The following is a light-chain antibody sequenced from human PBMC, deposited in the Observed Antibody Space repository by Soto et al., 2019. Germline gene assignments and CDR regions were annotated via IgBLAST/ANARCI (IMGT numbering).Light chain of an antibody. CDR3: QQANSLSL. V-gene: IGKV1-12*02. Sequence: DIQMTQSPSSVSASVGDRVIMTCRASQGISTWLAWYQQKPGKAPKLLIYPASRLQSGVPARFSGSGSGTEFTLTITILQPEDSANYYCQQANSLSLFGPGTKVEI. CDR2: PAS. J-gene: IGKJ3*01. CDR1: QGISTW.